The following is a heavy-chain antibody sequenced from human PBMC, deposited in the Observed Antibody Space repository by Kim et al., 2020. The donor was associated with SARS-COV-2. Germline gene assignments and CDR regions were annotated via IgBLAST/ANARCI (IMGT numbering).Heavy chain of an antibody. CDR1: GFAFSSYA. V-gene: IGHV3-23*01. CDR2: ISGSGGST. Sequence: GGSLRLSCAASGFAFSSYAMSWVRQAPGKGLEWVSAISGSGGSTYYADSVKGRFTISRDNSKNTQYLQMNSLGAEDTAVQYCAKGDHYDILTGYYRGYYYYGMVVWGQGTTDTVS. D-gene: IGHD3-9*01. CDR3: AKGDHYDILTGYYRGYYYYGMVV. J-gene: IGHJ6*02.